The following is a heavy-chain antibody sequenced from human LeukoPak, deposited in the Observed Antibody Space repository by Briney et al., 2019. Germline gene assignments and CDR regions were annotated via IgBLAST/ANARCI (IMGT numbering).Heavy chain of an antibody. J-gene: IGHJ3*02. D-gene: IGHD3-22*01. CDR3: AREPGYYDSSGYEVNAFDI. Sequence: PGGSLRLSCAASGFTSSSYWMHWVRQAPGKGLVWVSRINSDGSSTSYADSVKGRFTISRDNATNTLYLQMNSLRAEDTAVYYCAREPGYYDSSGYEVNAFDIWGQGTMVTVSS. CDR2: INSDGSST. CDR1: GFTSSSYW. V-gene: IGHV3-74*01.